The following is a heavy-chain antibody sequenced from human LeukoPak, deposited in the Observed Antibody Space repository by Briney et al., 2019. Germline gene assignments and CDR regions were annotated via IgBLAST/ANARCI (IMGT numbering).Heavy chain of an antibody. CDR1: GGSIRNYY. CDR3: ARRRIPATITGSKLSSRFDT. J-gene: IGHJ1*01. V-gene: IGHV4-59*12. D-gene: IGHD5-12*01. CDR2: IDYTGST. Sequence: SETLSLTCTVSGGSIRNYYWTWIRQPPGKGLEWIGEIDYTGSTNYNPSLKSRIKMSVDTSKNQFSVNLNSVTAADTAFYYCARRRIPATITGSKLSSRFDTWGQGTLVTVSS.